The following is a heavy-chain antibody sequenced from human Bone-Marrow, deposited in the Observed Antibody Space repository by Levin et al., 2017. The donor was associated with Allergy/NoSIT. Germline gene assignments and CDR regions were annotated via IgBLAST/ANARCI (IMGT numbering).Heavy chain of an antibody. D-gene: IGHD5-12*01. Sequence: GGSLRLSCAVSGFTFSTYTMTWVRQAPGKGLEWVSSISSTADSIYYSDSVKGRFTLSRDNAKSSLYLQMNSLRAEDTAVYYCARDRFGGYDFDYWGQGTLVTVSS. CDR2: ISSTADSI. CDR1: GFTFSTYT. V-gene: IGHV3-21*01. J-gene: IGHJ4*02. CDR3: ARDRFGGYDFDY.